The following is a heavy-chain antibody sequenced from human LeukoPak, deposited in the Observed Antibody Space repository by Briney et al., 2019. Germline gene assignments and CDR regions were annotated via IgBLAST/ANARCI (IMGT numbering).Heavy chain of an antibody. J-gene: IGHJ5*02. CDR3: ARAFSFRTSFRFDP. Sequence: PSEPLSLTCTVSGGSISSGDYYWTWIRQHPGKGLGCIGYIYYSGSTYYNPSLKSRVTISVDTSKNQFSLNLSSVTAADTAVYYCARAFSFRTSFRFDPWGQGTLVTVSS. V-gene: IGHV4-31*03. CDR1: GGSISSGDYY. D-gene: IGHD2-2*01. CDR2: IYYSGST.